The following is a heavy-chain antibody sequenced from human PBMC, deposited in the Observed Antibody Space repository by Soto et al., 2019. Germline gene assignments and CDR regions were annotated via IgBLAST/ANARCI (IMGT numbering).Heavy chain of an antibody. CDR2: IRGTGGET. Sequence: EVQLLESGGGIVQPGGSLRVSCVASGFTFRNFVMSVVRQAPGKGLEWVSAIRGTGGETFYADSVKGRFTISRDNSKNTLYLQMNRLRDEDTALYVCAQDRGWGVVSPSHDYWGQGTLVTVSS. CDR3: AQDRGWGVVSPSHDY. V-gene: IGHV3-23*01. D-gene: IGHD2-21*01. CDR1: GFTFRNFV. J-gene: IGHJ4*02.